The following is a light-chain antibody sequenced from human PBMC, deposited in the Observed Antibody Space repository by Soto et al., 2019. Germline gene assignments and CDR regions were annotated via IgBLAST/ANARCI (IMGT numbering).Light chain of an antibody. V-gene: IGKV3-20*01. CDR3: QQYGTSPIT. Sequence: EIVLTQSPGTLSLSPGERATLSCRASQSVSSSYLAWYQQKPGQTPRLLIYGASSRATGIPDRFSGSGSGTDFTITISRLEPEDFAVYYCQQYGTSPITFGQGTRLEIK. CDR1: QSVSSSY. CDR2: GAS. J-gene: IGKJ5*01.